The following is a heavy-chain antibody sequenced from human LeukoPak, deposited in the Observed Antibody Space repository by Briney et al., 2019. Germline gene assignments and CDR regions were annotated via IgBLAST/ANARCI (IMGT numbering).Heavy chain of an antibody. D-gene: IGHD4-17*01. CDR3: ARGDYERDAFDI. Sequence: PGGSLRLSCAASGFTSSSYSMNWVRQAPGKGLEWVSSISSSSSYIYYADSVKGRFTISRDNAKNSLYLQMNSLRAEDTAVYYCARGDYERDAFDIWGQGTMVTVSS. CDR1: GFTSSSYS. J-gene: IGHJ3*02. V-gene: IGHV3-21*01. CDR2: ISSSSSYI.